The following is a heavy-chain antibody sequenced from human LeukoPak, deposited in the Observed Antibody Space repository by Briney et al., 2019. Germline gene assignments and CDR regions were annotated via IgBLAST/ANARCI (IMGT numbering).Heavy chain of an antibody. CDR3: ARGLYSNSGGWFDS. D-gene: IGHD6-13*01. CDR2: ISNTGKTI. Sequence: PGGSLRLSCAASGFTFSTYEMNWVRQAPGKGLEWISFISNTGKTIYYADSVKGRLTISRDNAQNSLFLQLNSLRAEDTAVYYCARGLYSNSGGWFDSWGQGTLVTVSS. CDR1: GFTFSTYE. J-gene: IGHJ5*01. V-gene: IGHV3-48*03.